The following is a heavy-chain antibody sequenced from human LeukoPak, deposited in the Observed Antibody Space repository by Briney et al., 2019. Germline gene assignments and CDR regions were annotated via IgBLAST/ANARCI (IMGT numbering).Heavy chain of an antibody. J-gene: IGHJ4*02. V-gene: IGHV3-13*01. D-gene: IGHD1-26*01. CDR1: GFTFSSYD. Sequence: PGGSLRLSCAASGFTFSSYDMHWVRQATGKGLEWVSAIGTAGDTYYPGSVKGRFTISRENAKNCLYLQMNSLRGGDTVVLYCGKGSPYSGNRGAGGFDYWGQGTLVTVSS. CDR2: IGTAGDT. CDR3: GKGSPYSGNRGAGGFDY.